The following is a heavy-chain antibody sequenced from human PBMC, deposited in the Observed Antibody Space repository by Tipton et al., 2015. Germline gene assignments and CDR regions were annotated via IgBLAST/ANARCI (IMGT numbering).Heavy chain of an antibody. D-gene: IGHD4-23*01. CDR2: IYYTGST. CDR1: AYSISSDYY. Sequence: TLSLTCAVSAYSISSDYYWGWIRQPPGKGLEWIGTIYYTGSTSYNPSLKSRVTISVDTSKNQFSLKLSSATASDTAVYYCARARGRHGGLFDSWGQGILVTVS. V-gene: IGHV4-38-2*01. J-gene: IGHJ4*02. CDR3: ARARGRHGGLFDS.